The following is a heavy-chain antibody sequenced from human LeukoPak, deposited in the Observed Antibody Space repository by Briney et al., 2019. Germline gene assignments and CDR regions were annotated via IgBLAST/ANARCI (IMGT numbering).Heavy chain of an antibody. D-gene: IGHD1-1*01. Sequence: GGSLRLSCAASEFVFSDYYMSWIRQAPGKGLEWVSYISDSGSTIYYADSVKGRFTISRDNVKNSLYLQMNGLRAEDTAVYFCTRVTTNGYFEYWGQGTLVTVSS. CDR2: ISDSGSTI. CDR3: TRVTTNGYFEY. CDR1: EFVFSDYY. J-gene: IGHJ4*02. V-gene: IGHV3-11*04.